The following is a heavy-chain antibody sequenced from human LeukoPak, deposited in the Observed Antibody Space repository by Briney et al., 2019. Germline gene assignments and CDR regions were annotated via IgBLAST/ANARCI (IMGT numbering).Heavy chain of an antibody. CDR1: GFALSSHW. CDR3: ARNNGMDV. J-gene: IGHJ6*02. Sequence: GGSLRLSCAASGFALSSHWMTWVREVPGRGPERVANVNRDGSETYYLDSVKGRFTNPKDNAKNSLYLQMNSLRAEDTALYHCARNNGMDVWGQGTTVIVSS. V-gene: IGHV3-7*03. CDR2: VNRDGSET.